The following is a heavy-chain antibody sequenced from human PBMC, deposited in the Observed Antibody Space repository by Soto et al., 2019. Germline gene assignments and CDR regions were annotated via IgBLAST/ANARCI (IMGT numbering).Heavy chain of an antibody. V-gene: IGHV4-39*01. CDR3: ARNSFIYYMDV. Sequence: SETLSLTCTVSGGSISSSSYYWGWIRQPPGKGLEWIGSIYYSGSTYYNPSLKSRVTISVDTSKNQFSLKLSSVTAADTAVYYCARNSFIYYMDVWGKGTTVTVSS. CDR2: IYYSGST. D-gene: IGHD4-4*01. CDR1: GGSISSSSYY. J-gene: IGHJ6*03.